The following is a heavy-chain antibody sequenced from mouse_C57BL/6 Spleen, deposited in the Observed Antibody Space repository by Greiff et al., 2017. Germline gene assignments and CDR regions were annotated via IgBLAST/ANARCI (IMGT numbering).Heavy chain of an antibody. V-gene: IGHV1-15*01. CDR3: TRNGSSYDYFDY. D-gene: IGHD1-1*01. Sequence: QVQLQQSGAELVRPGASVTLSCKASGYTFTDYEMHWVKQTPVHGLEWIGAIDPETGGTAYNQKFKGKAILTADKSSSTAYMELRSLTSEDSAVYYGTRNGSSYDYFDYWGQGTTLTVSS. CDR1: GYTFTDYE. CDR2: IDPETGGT. J-gene: IGHJ2*01.